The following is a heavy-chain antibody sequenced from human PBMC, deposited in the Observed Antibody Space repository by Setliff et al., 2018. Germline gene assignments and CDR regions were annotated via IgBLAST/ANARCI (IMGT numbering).Heavy chain of an antibody. J-gene: IGHJ3*02. V-gene: IGHV1-3*01. CDR1: GYTFTSYA. Sequence: ASVKVSCKASGYTFTSYAMHWVRQAPGQRLEWMGWINAGNGNTKYSQKFQGRVTITRDTSASTAYMELSSLRSEDTAVYYCVRKRLGWEQLYAFDIWGQGTMVTVSS. CDR2: INAGNGNT. D-gene: IGHD1-26*01. CDR3: VRKRLGWEQLYAFDI.